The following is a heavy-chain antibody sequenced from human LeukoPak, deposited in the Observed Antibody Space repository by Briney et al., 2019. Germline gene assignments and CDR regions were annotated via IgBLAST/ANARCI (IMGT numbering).Heavy chain of an antibody. CDR3: ARLGIVTVTTGDWFDP. CDR1: GFTFSSYS. D-gene: IGHD4-17*01. Sequence: GGSLRLSCAASGFTFSSYSMNWVRQAPGKGLEWVSYISSSSSTIYYADSVKGRFTISRDNAKNSLYLQMNSLRAEDTAVYYCARLGIVTVTTGDWFDPWGQGTLVTVSS. CDR2: ISSSSSTI. V-gene: IGHV3-48*04. J-gene: IGHJ5*02.